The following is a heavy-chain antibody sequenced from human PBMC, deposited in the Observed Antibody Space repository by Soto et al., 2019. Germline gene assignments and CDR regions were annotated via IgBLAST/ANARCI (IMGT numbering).Heavy chain of an antibody. J-gene: IGHJ4*02. D-gene: IGHD3-22*01. CDR3: ARRASGYYVDY. Sequence: QVQLQESGPGLVKPSETLSLTCTVSGGSVSSGSYYWSWIRQPPGKGLEWIGYIYYSGSTNYNPSLKSXXTXPXXTAKHQFSLKLSSVTAADTAVYYCARRASGYYVDYWGPGTLVTVSS. V-gene: IGHV4-61*01. CDR2: IYYSGST. CDR1: GGSVSSGSYY.